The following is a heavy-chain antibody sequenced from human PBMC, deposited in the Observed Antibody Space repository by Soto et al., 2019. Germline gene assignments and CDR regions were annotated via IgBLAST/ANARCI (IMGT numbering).Heavy chain of an antibody. J-gene: IGHJ4*02. CDR1: GGSISSGGYY. D-gene: IGHD2-15*01. Sequence: QVQLQESGPGLLKPSQTLSLTCTVSGGSISSGGYYWSWIRKHPGKRLEWIGYIYYSGSTYYSPSLKIRVTISVDTSKNQFSLKLSSVAAAHSAVYYCARGYKGGSCDQFDYWGQGTLVTVAS. V-gene: IGHV4-31*03. CDR3: ARGYKGGSCDQFDY. CDR2: IYYSGST.